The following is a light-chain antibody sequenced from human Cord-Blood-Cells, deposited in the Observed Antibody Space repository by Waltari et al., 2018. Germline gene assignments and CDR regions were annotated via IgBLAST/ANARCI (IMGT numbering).Light chain of an antibody. J-gene: IGLJ2*01. Sequence: QSALTQPASVSGSPGQSITISCPGTSSDVGGYNYFSWYQQHPGKAPKLMIYEVSNRPAGVSNRFSGSKSGNTASLTISGLQAEDEADYYCSSYTSSSTLYVVFGGGTKLTVL. CDR1: SSDVGGYNY. CDR3: SSYTSSSTLYVV. V-gene: IGLV2-14*01. CDR2: EVS.